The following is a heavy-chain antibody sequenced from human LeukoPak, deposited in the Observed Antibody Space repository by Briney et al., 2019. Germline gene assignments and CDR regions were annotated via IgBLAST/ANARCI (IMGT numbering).Heavy chain of an antibody. V-gene: IGHV3-48*04. J-gene: IGHJ4*02. CDR1: GFTFSSYS. Sequence: PGGSLRLSCAASGFTFSSYSMNWVRQAPGKGLEWVSYISSSSSTIYYADSVKGRFTISRDNAKNSLYLQMNSLRAEDTAVYYCARSDILTGLYWGQGTLVTVSS. D-gene: IGHD3-9*01. CDR3: ARSDILTGLY. CDR2: ISSSSSTI.